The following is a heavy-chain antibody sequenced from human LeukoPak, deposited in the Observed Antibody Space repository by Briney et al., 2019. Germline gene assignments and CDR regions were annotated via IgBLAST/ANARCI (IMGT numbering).Heavy chain of an antibody. V-gene: IGHV1-18*01. Sequence: ASVKVSCKASGYTFTNYGISWVRQAPGQGLEWMGWISAYNGNTNYAQKLQGRVPMTTDTSTSTVYMELRSLRSDDTALYYCARVCSGGSCHDYWGQGTLVTVSS. J-gene: IGHJ4*02. CDR1: GYTFTNYG. CDR3: ARVCSGGSCHDY. D-gene: IGHD2-15*01. CDR2: ISAYNGNT.